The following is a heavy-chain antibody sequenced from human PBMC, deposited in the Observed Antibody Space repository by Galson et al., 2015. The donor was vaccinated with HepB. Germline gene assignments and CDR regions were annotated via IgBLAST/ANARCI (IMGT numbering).Heavy chain of an antibody. CDR1: GFTVSSNY. Sequence: SLRLSCAASGFTVSSNYMSWVRQAPGKGLEWVSVIYSGGSTYYADSVKGRFTISRHNSKNTLYLQMNSLRAEDTAVYYCATRAVDGIKVFDYWGQGTLVTVSS. J-gene: IGHJ4*02. CDR3: ATRAVDGIKVFDY. V-gene: IGHV3-53*04. CDR2: IYSGGST. D-gene: IGHD6-19*01.